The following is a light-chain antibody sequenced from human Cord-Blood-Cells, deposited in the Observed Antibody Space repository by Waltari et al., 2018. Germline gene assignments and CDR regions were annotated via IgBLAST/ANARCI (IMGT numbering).Light chain of an antibody. CDR1: SRHVAGYNY. CDR2: DVS. Sequence: QSALNRPASATGSPGQSIPLSCADTSRHVAGYNYVSWYQQHPGKAPNLMIYDVSNRPSGVSNRFAGSKSGNTAALTISGLQAEDEADYYCSSYTSSSTPVVFGGGTKLTVL. V-gene: IGLV2-14*01. J-gene: IGLJ2*01. CDR3: SSYTSSSTPVV.